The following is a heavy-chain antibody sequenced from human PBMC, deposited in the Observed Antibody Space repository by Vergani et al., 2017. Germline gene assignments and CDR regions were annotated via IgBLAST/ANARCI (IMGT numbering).Heavy chain of an antibody. J-gene: IGHJ2*01. CDR3: SSGKYYSDSTSHFRGRYFDV. D-gene: IGHD3-16*01. Sequence: QLQLQESGPGLVKPSETLSLICTVSGGSINPSSSFWGWIRQPPGKGLEWIGSIYNSGNGDSSSSLKSRVTISADTSKNQFPLRLTSVTAADTAVYYCSSGKYYSDSTSHFRGRYFDVWGRGTLVTVPS. V-gene: IGHV4-39*01. CDR1: GGSINPSSSF. CDR2: IYNSGNG.